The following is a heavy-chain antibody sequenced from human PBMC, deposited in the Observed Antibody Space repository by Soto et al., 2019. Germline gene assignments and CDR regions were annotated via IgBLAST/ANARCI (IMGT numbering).Heavy chain of an antibody. CDR2: LSGSGTST. V-gene: IGHV3-23*01. J-gene: IGHJ4*02. D-gene: IGHD6-19*01. CDR1: GFNFKKFA. CDR3: AKATTNGGWFNPFDS. Sequence: GGSLRLSCVASGFNFKKFAMSWVRQAPGKGLEWVSGLSGSGTSTSYADSVKGRFTISRDNSSDTLFLQMNSLTADDPAVYYCAKATTNGGWFNPFDSWGQGALVTVSS.